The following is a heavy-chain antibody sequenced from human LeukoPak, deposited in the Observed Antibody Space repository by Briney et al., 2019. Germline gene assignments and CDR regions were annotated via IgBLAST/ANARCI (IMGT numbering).Heavy chain of an antibody. V-gene: IGHV1-2*02. D-gene: IGHD1-26*01. Sequence: ASVKVSCKASGYTFTGYYTHWVRQAPGQGLEWMGWIKPNSGGTNYAQKFQGRVTMTRDTSISTAYMELSRLRSDDTAVYYCARGSIVGATFDYFDYWGQGTLVTVSS. CDR1: GYTFTGYY. CDR3: ARGSIVGATFDYFDY. CDR2: IKPNSGGT. J-gene: IGHJ4*02.